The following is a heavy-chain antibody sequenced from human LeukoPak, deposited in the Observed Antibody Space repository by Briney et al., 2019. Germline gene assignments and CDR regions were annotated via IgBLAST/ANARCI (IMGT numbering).Heavy chain of an antibody. CDR2: ISGSGGST. Sequence: PGGSLRLSCAASGFTFSSYAMSWVRQAPGKGLEWVSAISGSGGSTYYADSVKGRFTISRDNSKDTLYLQMNSLRAEDTAVYYCAKDVGGYSYGSTFDIWGQGTMVTVSS. CDR3: AKDVGGYSYGSTFDI. D-gene: IGHD5-18*01. CDR1: GFTFSSYA. V-gene: IGHV3-23*01. J-gene: IGHJ3*02.